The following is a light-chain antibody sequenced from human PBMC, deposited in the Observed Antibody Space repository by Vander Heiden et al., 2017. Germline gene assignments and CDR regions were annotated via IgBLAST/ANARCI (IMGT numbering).Light chain of an antibody. CDR3: QQYNNWPPNT. J-gene: IGKJ2*01. CDR1: QSVNSN. CDR2: GSS. Sequence: ETVMTQSPATLSVSPGERATFSCRASQSVNSNLAWYQKKPGQAPRLIIYGSSSGSGTEFTLTISSRQSEDFALYYCQQYNNWPPNTFGQGTRMEI. V-gene: IGKV3-15*01.